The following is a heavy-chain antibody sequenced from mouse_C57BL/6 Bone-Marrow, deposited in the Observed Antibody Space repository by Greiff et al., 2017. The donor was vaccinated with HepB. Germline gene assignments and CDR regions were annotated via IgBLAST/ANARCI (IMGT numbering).Heavy chain of an antibody. D-gene: IGHD2-4*01. J-gene: IGHJ3*01. CDR2: IYPGGGYT. V-gene: IGHV1-63*01. Sequence: QVQLQQSGAELVRPGTSVKMSCKASGYTFTNYWIGWAKQRPGHGLEWIGDIYPGGGYTNYNEKFKGKATLTADKSSSTAYMQFSSLTSEDSAIYYGARRGDYAWFAYWGQGTLVTVSA. CDR1: GYTFTNYW. CDR3: ARRGDYAWFAY.